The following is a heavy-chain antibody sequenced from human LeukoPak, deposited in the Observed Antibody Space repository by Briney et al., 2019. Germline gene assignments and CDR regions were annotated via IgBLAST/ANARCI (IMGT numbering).Heavy chain of an antibody. J-gene: IGHJ4*02. CDR2: TNPNIGST. CDR3: ARDTSIPESETFHY. Sequence: GASVKVSCKASGYTFTDFYIHWVRQAPGQGPEWMGWTNPNIGSTNSAQKFQGRVTMTRDTSISTAYMELSGLRSDDTAVYYCARDTSIPESETFHYWGQGTLVTVSS. V-gene: IGHV1-2*02. D-gene: IGHD1-20*01. CDR1: GYTFTDFY.